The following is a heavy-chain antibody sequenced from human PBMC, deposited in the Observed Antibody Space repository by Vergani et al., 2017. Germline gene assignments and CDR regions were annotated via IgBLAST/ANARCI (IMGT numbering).Heavy chain of an antibody. Sequence: QVQLVQSGAEVKKPGSSVKVSCKASGGTSSSYAISWVRQAPGQGLEWMGGIIPIFGTANYAQKFQGRVTITADESTSTAYMELSSLRSEDTAVYYCARWGRKYCSSTSCHPRVVDAFDIWGQGTMVTVSS. V-gene: IGHV1-69*01. CDR1: GGTSSSYA. CDR2: IIPIFGTA. CDR3: ARWGRKYCSSTSCHPRVVDAFDI. J-gene: IGHJ3*02. D-gene: IGHD2-2*01.